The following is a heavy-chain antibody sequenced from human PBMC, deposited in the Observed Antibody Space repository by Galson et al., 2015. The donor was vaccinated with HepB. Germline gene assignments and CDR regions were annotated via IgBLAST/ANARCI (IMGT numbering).Heavy chain of an antibody. V-gene: IGHV4-59*01. CDR1: GGSISSYY. CDR2: IYYSGST. Sequence: ETLSLTCTVSGGSISSYYWSWIRQPPGKGLEWIGYIYYSGSTNYNPSLKSRVTISVDTSKNQFSLKLSSVTAADTAVYYCARGLVGAGGDAFDIWGQGTMVTVSS. CDR3: ARGLVGAGGDAFDI. D-gene: IGHD1-26*01. J-gene: IGHJ3*02.